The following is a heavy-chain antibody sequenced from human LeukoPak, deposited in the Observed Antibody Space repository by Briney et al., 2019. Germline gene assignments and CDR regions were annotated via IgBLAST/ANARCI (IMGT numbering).Heavy chain of an antibody. Sequence: GGSLRLSCAASGFTFTNAWMSWVRQAPGKGLEWVGRIKSKSDGGTTAYAAPVKGRFTISRDDSKYTVYLQMNSLKTEDTAVYYCTTAPTVTTHRGYWGQGTLVTVSS. D-gene: IGHD4-17*01. CDR2: IKSKSDGGTT. V-gene: IGHV3-15*01. CDR3: TTAPTVTTHRGY. J-gene: IGHJ4*02. CDR1: GFTFTNAW.